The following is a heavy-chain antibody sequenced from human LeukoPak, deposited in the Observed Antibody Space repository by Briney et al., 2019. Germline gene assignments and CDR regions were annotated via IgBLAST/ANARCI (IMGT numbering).Heavy chain of an antibody. J-gene: IGHJ4*02. V-gene: IGHV4-61*02. CDR1: GGSISSDRFY. Sequence: SSETLSLTCTVSGGSISSDRFYWTWVRQPAGKGLEWIGRIKGSTTNYNPSLKSRVNISVDTSTNQFSLKLNSLTAADTAVYYCARVPDWTYAADYWGQGTLVTVSS. CDR3: ARVPDWTYAADY. CDR2: IKGSTT. D-gene: IGHD3/OR15-3a*01.